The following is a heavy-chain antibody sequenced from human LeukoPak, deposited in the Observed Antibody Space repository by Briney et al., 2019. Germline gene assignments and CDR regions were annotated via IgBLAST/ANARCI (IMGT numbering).Heavy chain of an antibody. V-gene: IGHV1-2*02. D-gene: IGHD6-6*01. Sequence: GASVKVSCKASGYTFTGYYMHWVRQAPGQGLEWMGWINPNSGGTNYAQKFQGRVTMTRDTSISTAYMELSRLRSDDTAVYYCARDLYIAAPRGGFDPWGQGTLVTVSS. CDR3: ARDLYIAAPRGGFDP. CDR2: INPNSGGT. J-gene: IGHJ5*02. CDR1: GYTFTGYY.